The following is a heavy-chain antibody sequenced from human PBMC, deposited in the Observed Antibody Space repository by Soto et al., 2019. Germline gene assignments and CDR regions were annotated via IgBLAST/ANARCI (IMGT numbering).Heavy chain of an antibody. D-gene: IGHD3-10*01. CDR1: GFSFSSSAVG. V-gene: IGHV2-5*02. J-gene: IGHJ4*02. CDR2: IYWDDDK. Sequence: QITLKESGPTLVKPTQTLTLTCTFSGFSFSSSAVGVAWIRQPPGKALEWLALIYWDDDKRYSPSLKSRLTLTRDTSTNPVVLTMTNMDPVDTGTYYCVHRTMVRGVIGAHFGNWGQGTLVTVSS. CDR3: VHRTMVRGVIGAHFGN.